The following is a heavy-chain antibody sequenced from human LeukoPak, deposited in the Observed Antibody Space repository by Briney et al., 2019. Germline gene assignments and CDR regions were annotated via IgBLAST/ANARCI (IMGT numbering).Heavy chain of an antibody. CDR1: GFTFSAHA. V-gene: IGHV3-23*01. J-gene: IGHJ4*02. Sequence: PGGSLRLSCAASGFTFSAHAMNWVRQAPGKGLEWVSGISGSGGGTFYADSVKGRFTISRDNSKNTLYLEMNSLRAEDTAVYYCARGPMVRGVIITGDFDYWGQGTLVTVSS. CDR3: ARGPMVRGVIITGDFDY. CDR2: ISGSGGGT. D-gene: IGHD3-10*01.